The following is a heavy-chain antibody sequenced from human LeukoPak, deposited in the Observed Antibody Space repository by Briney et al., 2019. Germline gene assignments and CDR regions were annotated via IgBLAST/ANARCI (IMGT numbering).Heavy chain of an antibody. CDR1: GFTISSYW. D-gene: IGHD3-22*01. J-gene: IGHJ1*01. CDR3: ARAPSEIGGYYPEYFRH. Sequence: GGSLRLSCAASGFTISSYWMHWVRQAPGKGLVWVSRIKSDGRTNYADSVKGRFTISRDNAKNTVSLQMNSLRAEDTGVYYCARAPSEIGGYYPEYFRHWGQGTLVIVSS. V-gene: IGHV3-74*01. CDR2: IKSDGRT.